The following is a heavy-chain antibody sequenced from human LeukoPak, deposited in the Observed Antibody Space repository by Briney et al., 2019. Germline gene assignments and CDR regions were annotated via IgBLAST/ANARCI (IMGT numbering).Heavy chain of an antibody. CDR1: GFTFNTYA. CDR2: ISDNGGGT. D-gene: IGHD1-26*01. CDR3: AREFKVGTTTLSFDI. Sequence: GGSLRLSCAASGFTFNTYAITWVRQAPGQGLEWVSAISDNGGGTYYADSAKGRFTVSRDNSKNTLYLQMNSLRAEDTAVYYCAREFKVGTTTLSFDIWGQGTMVTVSS. J-gene: IGHJ3*02. V-gene: IGHV3-23*01.